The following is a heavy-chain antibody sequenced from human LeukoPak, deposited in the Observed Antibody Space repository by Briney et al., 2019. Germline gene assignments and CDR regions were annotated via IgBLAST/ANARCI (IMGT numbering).Heavy chain of an antibody. CDR1: GDSVSSNSAA. J-gene: IGHJ6*03. CDR2: TYYRSKWYN. CDR3: ARGRGWDGYNQDYYYYYYMDV. D-gene: IGHD5-24*01. V-gene: IGHV6-1*01. Sequence: SQTLSLTCAISGDSVSSNSAAWNWIRQSPSRGLEWLGRTYYRSKWYNDYAVSVKSRITINPDTSKNQFSLQLNSVTPEDTAVYYCARGRGWDGYNQDYYYYYYMDVWGKGTTVTVSS.